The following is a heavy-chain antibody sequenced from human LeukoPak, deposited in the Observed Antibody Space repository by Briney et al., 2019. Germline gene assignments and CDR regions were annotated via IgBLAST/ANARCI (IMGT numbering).Heavy chain of an antibody. Sequence: GGSLRLSCVASGSSGGSTYMSWVRRAPGGGLGWVSVVYSGGTTYYADSVKGRFTISRDNSKNTLYLQMNSLRAEDTAVYYCARVKVAVAGIGWFDPWGQGSLVTVSS. V-gene: IGHV3-53*01. J-gene: IGHJ5*02. CDR3: ARVKVAVAGIGWFDP. CDR2: VYSGGTT. CDR1: GSSGGSTY. D-gene: IGHD6-13*01.